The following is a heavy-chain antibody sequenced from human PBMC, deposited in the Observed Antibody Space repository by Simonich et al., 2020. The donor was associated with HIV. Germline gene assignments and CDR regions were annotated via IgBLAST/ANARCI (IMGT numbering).Heavy chain of an antibody. Sequence: QVQLQQWGAGLLKPSETLSLTCAVYGGSFSSYYWNWIRQPPGKGLEWIGEIDHSGTTNTNPYLKSRVTRSVDTSKNQFSLNLSSATATDTAVYYCARHRETMVRGLVSYFDYWGQGTLVTVSS. J-gene: IGHJ4*02. CDR2: IDHSGTT. CDR1: GGSFSSYY. CDR3: ARHRETMVRGLVSYFDY. D-gene: IGHD3-10*01. V-gene: IGHV4-34*01.